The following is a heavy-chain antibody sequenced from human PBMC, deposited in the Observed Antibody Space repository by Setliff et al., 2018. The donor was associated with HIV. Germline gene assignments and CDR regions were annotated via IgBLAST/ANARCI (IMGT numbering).Heavy chain of an antibody. V-gene: IGHV1-69*10. CDR3: AKGPNFEDAFDI. CDR1: GGTFSNYA. CDR2: LIPIVDIT. Sequence: SVKVSCKASGGTFSNYAFSWVRQAPGQGLEWMGGLIPIVDITKSTQKFRDRVTFTADESTKTAQMELSGLTFEDTAVYYCAKGPNFEDAFDIWGQGTVXTVSS. J-gene: IGHJ3*02. D-gene: IGHD2-8*01.